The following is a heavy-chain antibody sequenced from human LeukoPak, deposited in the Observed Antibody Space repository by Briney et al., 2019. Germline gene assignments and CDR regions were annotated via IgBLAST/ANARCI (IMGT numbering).Heavy chain of an antibody. J-gene: IGHJ4*02. Sequence: PGGSLRLSCAASGFTFSSYSMNWVRQAPGKGLEWVSSISSSSSYIYYSASVKGRFTISRDKAKNSLYLQMNSLRAEDTAVYDCARALSSSWYLWGQGTLVTVSS. CDR3: ARALSSSWYL. CDR2: ISSSSSYI. CDR1: GFTFSSYS. D-gene: IGHD6-13*01. V-gene: IGHV3-21*01.